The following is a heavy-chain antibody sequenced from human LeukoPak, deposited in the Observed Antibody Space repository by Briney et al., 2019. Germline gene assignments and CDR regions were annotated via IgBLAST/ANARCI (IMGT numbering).Heavy chain of an antibody. Sequence: SETLSLTCTVSGGSISSYYWSWIRQPPGKGLEWIGYIYTSGSTNYNPSLKCRVTVSVDTSKNQFSLKLSSVTAADTAVYYCARTANWFDPWGQGTLVTVSS. D-gene: IGHD6-25*01. CDR2: IYTSGST. CDR3: ARTANWFDP. V-gene: IGHV4-4*09. CDR1: GGSISSYY. J-gene: IGHJ5*02.